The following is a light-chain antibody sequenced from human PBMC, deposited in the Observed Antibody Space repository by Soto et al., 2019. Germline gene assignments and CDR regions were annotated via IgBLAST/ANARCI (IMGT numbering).Light chain of an antibody. CDR2: DAS. V-gene: IGKV1-13*02. CDR1: QGIDNA. Sequence: IQLTQSPSSLSASVGDTVTITCRAGQGIDNALAWYQHKSGKAPKFLIYDASSLESGVPSRFSGSGSGTDFNLTISTLQVKDFATYYCKNFKIYPLPFGGGTKVDIK. CDR3: KNFKIYPLP. J-gene: IGKJ4*01.